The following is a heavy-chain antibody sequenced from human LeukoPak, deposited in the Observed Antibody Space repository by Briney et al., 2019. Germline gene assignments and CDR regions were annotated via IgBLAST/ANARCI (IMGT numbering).Heavy chain of an antibody. CDR1: GFTFSSYE. V-gene: IGHV3-48*03. CDR2: ISSSGSTI. J-gene: IGHJ3*02. Sequence: PGGSLRLSCAASGFTFSSYEMNWVRQAPGKGLEWVSYISSSGSTIYYADSVKGRFTISRDNAKNSLYLQINSLRAEDTAVYYCARGRDSDAFDIWGQGTMVTVSS. CDR3: ARGRDSDAFDI. D-gene: IGHD5-24*01.